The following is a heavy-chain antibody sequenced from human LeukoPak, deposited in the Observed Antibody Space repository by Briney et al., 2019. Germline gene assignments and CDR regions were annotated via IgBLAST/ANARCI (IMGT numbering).Heavy chain of an antibody. D-gene: IGHD3-22*01. Sequence: GGSLRLSCAASGFTFSGYPIHWVRQAPGKGLEWVAVISYDGSNKYYADSVKGRFTISRDNSKNTLYLQMNSLRAEDTAVYYCAKADNSGYYYVYWGQGTLVTVSS. CDR2: ISYDGSNK. CDR1: GFTFSGYP. CDR3: AKADNSGYYYVY. V-gene: IGHV3-30-3*02. J-gene: IGHJ4*02.